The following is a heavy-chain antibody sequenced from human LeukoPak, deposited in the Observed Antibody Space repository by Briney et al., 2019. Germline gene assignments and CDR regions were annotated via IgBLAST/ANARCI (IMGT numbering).Heavy chain of an antibody. CDR3: ATHNSGYDSGNNAFDI. D-gene: IGHD3-22*01. V-gene: IGHV4-30-4*08. CDR1: GGSISSGDYY. CDR2: IYYSGST. Sequence: PSQTLSLTCTVSGGSISSGDYYWSWIRQPPGKGLEWIGYIYYSGSTYYNPSLKSRVTISVDTSKNRFSLKLSSVTAADTAVYFRATHNSGYDSGNNAFDIWGEGTIVPVSS. J-gene: IGHJ3*02.